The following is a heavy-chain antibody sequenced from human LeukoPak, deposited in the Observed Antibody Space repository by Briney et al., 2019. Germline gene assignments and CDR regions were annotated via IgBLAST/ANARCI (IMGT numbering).Heavy chain of an antibody. D-gene: IGHD2-2*02. CDR1: GYTFTSYG. V-gene: IGHV1-18*01. CDR2: ISAYNGNT. CDR3: ARDLPLPHCSSTSCYIRLDAFDI. Sequence: ASVKVSCKASGYTFTSYGISWVRQAPGQGLEWMGWISAYNGNTNYAQKLQGRVTMTTDTSTSTAYMELRSLRSDDTAVYYCARDLPLPHCSSTSCYIRLDAFDIWGQGTMVTVSS. J-gene: IGHJ3*02.